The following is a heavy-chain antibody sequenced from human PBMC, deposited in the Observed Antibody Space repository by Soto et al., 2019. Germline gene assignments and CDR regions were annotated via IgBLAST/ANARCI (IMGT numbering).Heavy chain of an antibody. CDR2: ISWNSGSI. CDR1: GFTFDDYA. D-gene: IGHD6-19*01. CDR3: AKVAGIAVAGNPVDY. Sequence: GGSLRLSCAASGFTFDDYAMHWVRQAPGKGLEWVSGISWNSGSIGYADSVKGRFTISRDNAKNSLYLQMNSLRAEDTALYYCAKVAGIAVAGNPVDYWGQGTLVTVSS. J-gene: IGHJ4*02. V-gene: IGHV3-9*01.